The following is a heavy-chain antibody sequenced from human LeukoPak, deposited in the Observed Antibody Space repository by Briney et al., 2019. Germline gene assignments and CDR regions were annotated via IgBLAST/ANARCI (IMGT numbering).Heavy chain of an antibody. CDR1: GGTFSSYA. J-gene: IGHJ5*02. D-gene: IGHD2-21*02. Sequence: ASVKVSCKASGGTFSSYAISWVRQAPGQGLEWMGGIIPIFGTANYAQKFQSRVTITADESTSTAYMELSSLRSEDTAVYYCARDLAVVTAIRPYNWFDPWGQGTLVTVSS. V-gene: IGHV1-69*13. CDR2: IIPIFGTA. CDR3: ARDLAVVTAIRPYNWFDP.